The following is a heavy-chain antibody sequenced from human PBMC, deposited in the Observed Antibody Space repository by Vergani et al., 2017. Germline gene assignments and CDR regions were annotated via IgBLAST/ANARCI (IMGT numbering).Heavy chain of an antibody. D-gene: IGHD3-22*01. Sequence: QVQLVQSGAEVKKPGASVKVSCKASGYTFTSYGISWVRQAPGQGLEWMGWISAYNGNTNYAQKLQGRVTMTTDTSTSTAYMELRSLRSDDTAVYYCARVLGSLDSSGYFLPYVDYWGQGPLVTVSS. J-gene: IGHJ4*02. V-gene: IGHV1-18*01. CDR3: ARVLGSLDSSGYFLPYVDY. CDR1: GYTFTSYG. CDR2: ISAYNGNT.